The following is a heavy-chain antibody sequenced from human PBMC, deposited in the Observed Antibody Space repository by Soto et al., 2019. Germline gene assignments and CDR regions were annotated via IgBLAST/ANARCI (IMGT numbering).Heavy chain of an antibody. D-gene: IGHD1-1*01. CDR2: IYNIGTH. CDR3: AYTRKRRTQAVHLYF. CDR1: GASISTGTYF. V-gene: IGHV4-30-4*01. J-gene: IGHJ4*02. Sequence: SETLSLTCTVSGASISTGTYFWSWIRQPPGKGLECIGYIYNIGTHTYNPSLESRATISSETSSQHLSLHPNSVTAAHRAGYYCAYTRKRRTQAVHLYFWGQGSLGT.